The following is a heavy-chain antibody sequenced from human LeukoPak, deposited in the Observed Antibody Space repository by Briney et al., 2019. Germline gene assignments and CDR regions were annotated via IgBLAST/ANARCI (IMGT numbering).Heavy chain of an antibody. CDR3: ARGLGSYDAFDI. CDR1: GGSFSGYY. Sequence: SETLSLTCAVYGGSFSGYYWSWIRQPPGKGLEWIGEINHSGSTNYNPSLKSRVTISVGTSKNQFSLKLSSVTAADTAVYYCARGLGSYDAFDIWGQGTMVTVSS. CDR2: INHSGST. D-gene: IGHD1-26*01. J-gene: IGHJ3*02. V-gene: IGHV4-34*01.